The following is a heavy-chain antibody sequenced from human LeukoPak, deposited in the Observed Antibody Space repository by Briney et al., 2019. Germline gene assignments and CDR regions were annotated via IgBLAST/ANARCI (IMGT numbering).Heavy chain of an antibody. J-gene: IGHJ5*02. CDR2: INPRKNNI. CDR3: VRWYDYGEKRLDP. CDR1: GYPFSSFI. V-gene: IGHV1-8*02. Sequence: ASVKVSCKASGYPFSSFIMSWGWQGPGQGLEWRGRINPRKNNIDCAHKFHGSLNMTTNTSLGAAYMRLSSLTSEDTATYYCVRWYDYGEKRLDPCGHGTLLIVS. D-gene: IGHD4/OR15-4a*01.